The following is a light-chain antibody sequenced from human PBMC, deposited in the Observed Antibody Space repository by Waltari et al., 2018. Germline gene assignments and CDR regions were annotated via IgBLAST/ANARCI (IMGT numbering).Light chain of an antibody. CDR2: DAS. Sequence: EIVMTQSPATLSVSPGATATLSCRASQSVSSNVAWYQKKPGQAPRLLIYDASTRPTSSPAKFRGSGSGTEFTLTISSLQSEDFAVYYGQQYNRWPPITFGHGTRLEIK. CDR1: QSVSSN. CDR3: QQYNRWPPIT. J-gene: IGKJ5*01. V-gene: IGKV3-15*01.